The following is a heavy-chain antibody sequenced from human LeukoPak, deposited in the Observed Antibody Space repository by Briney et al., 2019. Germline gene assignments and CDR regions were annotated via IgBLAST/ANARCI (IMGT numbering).Heavy chain of an antibody. CDR2: ISGSSSTI. CDR3: AREGGRYYDFWSGYRNFDY. J-gene: IGHJ4*02. Sequence: GGSLRLSCAASGFTFSSYSMNWVRQAPGKGLEWVSYISGSSSTIYYADSVKGRFTISRDNAKNSLYLQMNSLRAEDTAVYYCAREGGRYYDFWSGYRNFDYWGQGTLVTVSS. D-gene: IGHD3-3*01. CDR1: GFTFSSYS. V-gene: IGHV3-48*01.